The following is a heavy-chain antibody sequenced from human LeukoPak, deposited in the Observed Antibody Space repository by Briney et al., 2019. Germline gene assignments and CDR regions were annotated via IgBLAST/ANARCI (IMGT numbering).Heavy chain of an antibody. CDR1: GYSIGSGYF. V-gene: IGHV4-38-2*02. CDR3: ARRPDWGYDYYMDV. Sequence: SGTLSLTCNVSGYSIGSGYFWGWIRQPPGKGLEWIGGVYSSGTTYYNPSLESRLTISLKTSKNQFSLKLRSVTAADTAVYYCARRPDWGYDYYMDVWGKGTTVTVSS. CDR2: VYSSGTT. J-gene: IGHJ6*03. D-gene: IGHD3-16*01.